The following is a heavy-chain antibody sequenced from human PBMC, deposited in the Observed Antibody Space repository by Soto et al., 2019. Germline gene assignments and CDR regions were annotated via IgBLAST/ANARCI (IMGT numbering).Heavy chain of an antibody. D-gene: IGHD3-3*01. J-gene: IGHJ6*02. Sequence: AETLSLTCTVSGGSVSSGSYYWSWIRQPPGKGLEWIGYIYYSGSTNYNPSLKSRATISVDTTKNQFSLKLSSVTAADTAVYYCARDHRILTIFGVVGPFSYGMDVWGQGTTVTVSS. CDR1: GGSVSSGSYY. CDR3: ARDHRILTIFGVVGPFSYGMDV. CDR2: IYYSGST. V-gene: IGHV4-61*01.